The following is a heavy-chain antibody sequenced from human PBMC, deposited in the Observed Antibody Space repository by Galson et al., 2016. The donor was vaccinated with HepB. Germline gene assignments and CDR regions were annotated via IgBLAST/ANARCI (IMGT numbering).Heavy chain of an antibody. CDR2: ISFDGSSK. V-gene: IGHV3-30-3*01. CDR3: ARANSGWYLGENDAFDI. Sequence: SLRLSCAASGFTFRTYAMHWVRQAPGKGLEWVAMISFDGSSKSYPDSVKGRFTISRDNSMNTLYLQMNSLRGEDTAVYYCARANSGWYLGENDAFDIWGQGTMVTVFS. CDR1: GFTFRTYA. D-gene: IGHD6-19*01. J-gene: IGHJ3*02.